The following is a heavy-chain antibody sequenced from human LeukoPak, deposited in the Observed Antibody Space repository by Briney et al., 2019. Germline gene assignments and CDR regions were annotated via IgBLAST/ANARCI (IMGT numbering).Heavy chain of an antibody. J-gene: IGHJ4*02. CDR3: ASNSVAGKVLVFDY. V-gene: IGHV4-31*03. CDR2: IYYSGST. CDR1: GGSISSGGYY. D-gene: IGHD6-19*01. Sequence: SETLSLTCTVSGGSISSGGYYWSWIRQHPGKGLGWIGYIYYSGSTYYNPSLKSRVTISVDTSKNQFSLKLSSVTAADTAVYYCASNSVAGKVLVFDYWGQGTLVTVSS.